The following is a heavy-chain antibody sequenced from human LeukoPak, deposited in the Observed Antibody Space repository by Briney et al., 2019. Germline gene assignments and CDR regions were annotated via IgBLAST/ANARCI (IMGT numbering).Heavy chain of an antibody. CDR3: ARDFDYDFWSGFIPVMDV. J-gene: IGHJ6*03. Sequence: EGSLRLPCAASGFTFSSYAMSWVRQAPGKGLEWVSAISGSGGSTYYADSVKGRFTISRDNSKNTLYLQMNSLRAEDTAVYYCARDFDYDFWSGFIPVMDVWGKGTTVTVSS. CDR2: ISGSGGST. D-gene: IGHD3-3*01. V-gene: IGHV3-23*01. CDR1: GFTFSSYA.